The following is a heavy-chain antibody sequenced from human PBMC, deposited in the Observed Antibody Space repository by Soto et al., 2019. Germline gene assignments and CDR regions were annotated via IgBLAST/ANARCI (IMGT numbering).Heavy chain of an antibody. CDR1: GCTVTNAW. CDR2: IKSKTDGGTT. CDR3: TKEMRHSSGWYGAFDI. V-gene: IGHV3-15*01. D-gene: IGHD6-19*01. Sequence: GGSLRLSCAASGCTVTNAWMNWGRQAPGKGMEWVGRIKSKTDGGTTDFPAPVKDRLTISRDDSKNTLYLQMSSLKTEDTAMYYCTKEMRHSSGWYGAFDIWGQGIMVTVSS. J-gene: IGHJ3*02.